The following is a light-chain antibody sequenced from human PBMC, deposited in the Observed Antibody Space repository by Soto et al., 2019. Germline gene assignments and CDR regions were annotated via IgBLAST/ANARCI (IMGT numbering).Light chain of an antibody. CDR1: QRLASSY. V-gene: IGKV3-20*01. J-gene: IGKJ5*01. Sequence: EIELTQSPGTLSLSPGERATLSFRASQRLASSYLAWYQQKPGQAPRLLLYGVSSRATGIPDRFTGSGSGTDFTLAISRVEPEDFAVYFCQQYGDAPITFGQGTRLEIK. CDR2: GVS. CDR3: QQYGDAPIT.